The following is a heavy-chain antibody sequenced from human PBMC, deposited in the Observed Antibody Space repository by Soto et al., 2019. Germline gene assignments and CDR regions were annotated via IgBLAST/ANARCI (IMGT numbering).Heavy chain of an antibody. D-gene: IGHD6-19*01. CDR3: ARDAYSSGWPLTGYYFDY. CDR2: ISSSSSYI. CDR1: GFTFSSYS. J-gene: IGHJ4*02. Sequence: GGSLRLSCAASGFTFSSYSMNWVRQAPGKGLEWVSSISSSSSYIYYADSVKGRLTISRDNAKNSLYLQMNSLRAEDTAVYYCARDAYSSGWPLTGYYFDYWGQGTLVTVSS. V-gene: IGHV3-21*01.